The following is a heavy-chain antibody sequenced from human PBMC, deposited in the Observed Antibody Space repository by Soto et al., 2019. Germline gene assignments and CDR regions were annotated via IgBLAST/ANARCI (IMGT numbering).Heavy chain of an antibody. D-gene: IGHD3-9*01. J-gene: IGHJ4*02. CDR1: GFTFSSYG. CDR2: ISYDGSNK. CDR3: SGFYYFDY. Sequence: PGGSLRLSCAASGFTFSSYGMHWVRQAPGKGLEWVAVISYDGSNKYYADSVKGRFTISRDNSKNTLYLQMNSLRAEDTAVYYCSGFYYFDYWGQGSLVPVSS. V-gene: IGHV3-30*03.